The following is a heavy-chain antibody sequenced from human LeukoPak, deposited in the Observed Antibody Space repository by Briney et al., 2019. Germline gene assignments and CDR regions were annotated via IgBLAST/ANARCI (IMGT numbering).Heavy chain of an antibody. V-gene: IGHV4-61*09. CDR3: ARGWLSYYYGSGFYRKYYYMDV. CDR1: GGSISSGSYC. CDR2: IHSSGST. Sequence: SETLSLTCAVSGGSISSGSYCWSWIRQPAGKGPEWIGHIHSSGSTNYDSSLKSRVTISIDTSKNQFSLKLSSVTAADTAVYYCARGWLSYYYGSGFYRKYYYMDVWGKGTTVTVSS. J-gene: IGHJ6*03. D-gene: IGHD3-10*01.